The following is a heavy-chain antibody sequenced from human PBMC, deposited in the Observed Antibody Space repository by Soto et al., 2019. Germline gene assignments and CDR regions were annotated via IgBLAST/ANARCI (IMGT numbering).Heavy chain of an antibody. D-gene: IGHD6-19*01. J-gene: IGHJ2*01. CDR2: IYYSGST. V-gene: IGHV4-39*01. CDR3: ARQVYSSGWYENSRRHWYFDL. CDR1: GGSISSSSYY. Sequence: QLQLQESGPGLVKPSETLSLTCTVSGGSISSSSYYWGWIRQPPGKGLEWIGSIYYSGSTYYNPSLKSRVTISVDTSKNQFSLKLSSVTAADTAVYYCARQVYSSGWYENSRRHWYFDLWGRGTLVTVSS.